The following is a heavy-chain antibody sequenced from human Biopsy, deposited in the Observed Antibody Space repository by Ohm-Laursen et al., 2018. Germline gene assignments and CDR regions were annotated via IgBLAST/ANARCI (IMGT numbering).Heavy chain of an antibody. J-gene: IGHJ4*02. D-gene: IGHD3-10*01. CDR2: ISGSGTTI. CDR3: ARDGAGSYHDY. V-gene: IGHV3-11*01. Sequence: SLRLSCAASGFTFSSHAMSWIRQAPGRGLGWLSYISGSGTTIFYADSVKGRFSVSRDNAKNSLYLQMNSLTVEDTAVYYCARDGAGSYHDYWGQGTLVTVSS. CDR1: GFTFSSHA.